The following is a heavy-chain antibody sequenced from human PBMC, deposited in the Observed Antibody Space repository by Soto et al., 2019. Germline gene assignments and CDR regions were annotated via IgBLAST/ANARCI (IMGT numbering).Heavy chain of an antibody. J-gene: IGHJ4*02. CDR2: ISHDGSRK. CDR3: DSSDCDDHLSVY. D-gene: IGHD5-12*01. CDR1: GFTFSRYG. Sequence: PGWSLRLSCEVSGFTFSRYGMYWVRQAPGKGLEWLAVISHDGSRKHHADSVKGRFSISRDNSKNTLYLEINNLKSEDTAVYFCDSSDCDDHLSVYWGRGALVIVSS. V-gene: IGHV3-30*03.